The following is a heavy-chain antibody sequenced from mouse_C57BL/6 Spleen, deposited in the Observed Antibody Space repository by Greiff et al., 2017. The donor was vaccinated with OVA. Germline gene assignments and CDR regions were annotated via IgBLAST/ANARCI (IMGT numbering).Heavy chain of an antibody. CDR2: IDPANGNT. J-gene: IGHJ4*01. D-gene: IGHD1-2*01. V-gene: IGHV14-3*01. Sequence: VQLQQSVAELVRPGASVKLSCTASGFTFTNTYMHWVKQRPGQGLEWIGRIDPANGNTKYAPKFQGKATITADTSSNTAYLQLSSLTSEDAAIYYCVLHASYAMEYWGPGTSVTGST. CDR3: VLHASYAMEY. CDR1: GFTFTNTY.